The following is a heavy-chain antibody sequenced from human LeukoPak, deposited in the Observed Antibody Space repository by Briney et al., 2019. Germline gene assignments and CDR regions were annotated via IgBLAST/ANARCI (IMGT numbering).Heavy chain of an antibody. J-gene: IGHJ4*02. Sequence: SETLSLTCAVYGGSFSGYYWSWIRQPPGKGLEWIGEINHSGSTNYNPSLKSRVTISVDTSKNQFSLKLSSVTAADTAVYYCARHWGGYVRMLDYWGQGTLVTVSS. D-gene: IGHD5-12*01. V-gene: IGHV4-34*01. CDR1: GGSFSGYY. CDR3: ARHWGGYVRMLDY. CDR2: INHSGST.